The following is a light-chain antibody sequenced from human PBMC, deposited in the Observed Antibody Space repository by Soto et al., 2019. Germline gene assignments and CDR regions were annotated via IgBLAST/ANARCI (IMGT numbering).Light chain of an antibody. J-gene: IGKJ1*01. V-gene: IGKV1-39*01. CDR3: QQSYSTPT. Sequence: EIQITQSPSSLFTSVVERVSLTFRASQSISSYLNWYQQKPGKAPKLLIYAASSLQSGVPSRFSGSGSGTDFTLTISSLQPEDFATYYCQQSYSTPTFGKGTKVDIK. CDR2: AAS. CDR1: QSISSY.